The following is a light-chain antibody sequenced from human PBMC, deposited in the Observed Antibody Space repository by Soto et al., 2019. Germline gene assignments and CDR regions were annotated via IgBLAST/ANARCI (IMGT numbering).Light chain of an antibody. Sequence: DIVLTQSPGSLSLSPGERATLSCRASQSVSGSFLAWYQHKPGQAPRLLIYDASTRLTGLPDRFSGSGSWTNFSPTISRLVPEDYSVYYCQQYGNSPSWTFGQGTKVEIK. CDR3: QQYGNSPSWT. CDR1: QSVSGSF. CDR2: DAS. V-gene: IGKV3-20*01. J-gene: IGKJ1*01.